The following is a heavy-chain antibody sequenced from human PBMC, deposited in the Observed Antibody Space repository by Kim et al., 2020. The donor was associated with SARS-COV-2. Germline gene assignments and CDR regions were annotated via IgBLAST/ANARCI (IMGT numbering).Heavy chain of an antibody. J-gene: IGHJ5*01. CDR2: MNPNSGDT. CDR3: AGGQGDYSDNDFPICSS. Sequence: ASVKVSCKASGYTFTSYDISWVRQATGQGLEWMGWMNPNSGDTGYAQKFQGRVTMTRDTSISPAYMALSSLRSEDTAVYYCAGGQGDYSDNDFPICSSW. V-gene: IGHV1-8*01. D-gene: IGHD5-12*01. CDR1: GYTFTSYD.